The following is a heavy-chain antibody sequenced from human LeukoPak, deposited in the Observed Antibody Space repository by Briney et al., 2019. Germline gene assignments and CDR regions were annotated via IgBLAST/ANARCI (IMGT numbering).Heavy chain of an antibody. CDR1: GGSISSYY. D-gene: IGHD3-16*01. CDR3: AREARGIVGFDY. J-gene: IGHJ4*02. Sequence: SETLSLTCTVSGGSISSYYWSWIRQPPGKGLEWIGYIYYSGSTNYNPSLKSRVTISVDTSKNQFSLKLSSVTAADTAVYYCAREARGIVGFDYWGQGTLVTVSS. V-gene: IGHV4-59*01. CDR2: IYYSGST.